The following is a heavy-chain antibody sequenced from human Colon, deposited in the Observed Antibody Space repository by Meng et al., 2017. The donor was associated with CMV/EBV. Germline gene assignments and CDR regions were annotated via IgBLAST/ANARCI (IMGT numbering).Heavy chain of an antibody. CDR1: GYAFTSFG. J-gene: IGHJ4*02. CDR3: ATDYSPPHDNFDY. D-gene: IGHD4-11*01. Sequence: QVSLVQSGGEVKKPGASVKVPCKASGYAFTSFGMSWVRQAPGQGLEWVGWISTYDADRNYAQKFEGRVSMTADTSTNTAYMELRSLRSDDTAIYYCATDYSPPHDNFDYWGQGTLVTVSS. CDR2: ISTYDADR. V-gene: IGHV1-18*01.